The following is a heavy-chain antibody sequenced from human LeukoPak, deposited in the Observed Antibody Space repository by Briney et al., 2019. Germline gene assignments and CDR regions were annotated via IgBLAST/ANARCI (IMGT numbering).Heavy chain of an antibody. D-gene: IGHD5-18*01. CDR3: ARDGRSYSPLPMDV. CDR2: MSPNSGDT. V-gene: IGHV1-8*01. J-gene: IGHJ6*02. CDR1: GYTFTSYD. Sequence: ASVKVSCKASGYTFTSYDFNWVRQATGQRPEWMGWMSPNSGDTGYAQKFQDRVTMTRNTSISTAYMELSSLRSDDTAVYYCARDGRSYSPLPMDVWGQGTTVTVSS.